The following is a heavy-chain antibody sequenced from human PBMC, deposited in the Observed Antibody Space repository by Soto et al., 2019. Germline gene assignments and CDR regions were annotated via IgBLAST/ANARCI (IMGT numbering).Heavy chain of an antibody. D-gene: IGHD2-2*01. CDR1: GGSIRSFF. Sequence: PSETLSLTCSVSGGSIRSFFWSWIRQPPGKGLEWIGYIDYSGSTNYNPSLQSRVTISLDTSKSQFSLRLNSVTAADTAVYSCARHRCSTTTGKYNYFDPWGQGTLVTVSS. J-gene: IGHJ5*02. CDR3: ARHRCSTTTGKYNYFDP. CDR2: IDYSGST. V-gene: IGHV4-59*08.